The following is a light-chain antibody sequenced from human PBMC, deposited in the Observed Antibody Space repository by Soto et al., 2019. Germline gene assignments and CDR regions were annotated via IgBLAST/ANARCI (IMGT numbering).Light chain of an antibody. V-gene: IGKV4-1*01. CDR3: QQYYSTPRT. CDR1: QSLLYNSDNKNY. Sequence: DIVMTQSPDSLAVSLGERATINCKSSQSLLYNSDNKNYLAWFQQKPGQPPRLLIYWASTRESGVPDRFRGSGSGTDFTLTISSLQAEDVAVYYCQQYYSTPRTFGQGTKVEIK. J-gene: IGKJ1*01. CDR2: WAS.